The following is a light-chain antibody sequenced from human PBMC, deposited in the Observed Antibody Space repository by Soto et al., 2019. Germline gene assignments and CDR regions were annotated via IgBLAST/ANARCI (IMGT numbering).Light chain of an antibody. V-gene: IGLV2-8*01. CDR2: EVS. CDR1: SSDVGGYNS. J-gene: IGLJ1*01. CDR3: SSYAGSNSYV. Sequence: SVLTKPPSASGSPGQSVTISCTGTSSDVGGYNSVSWYQQHPGKAPKLMIYEVSKRPSGVPDRFSGSKSGNTASLTVSGLQAEDEADYYCSSYAGSNSYVFGTGTKVTVL.